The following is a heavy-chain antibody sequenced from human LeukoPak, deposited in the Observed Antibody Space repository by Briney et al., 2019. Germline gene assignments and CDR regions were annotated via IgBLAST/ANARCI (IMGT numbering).Heavy chain of an antibody. D-gene: IGHD6-6*01. Sequence: SETLSLTCAVYGGSFSGYYWSWIRQPPGQGLEWIGEINHSGSTNYDPSLKSRVTISVDTSKNQFSLKLSSVTAADTAVYYCARGSWSSSIDYWGQGTLVTVSS. CDR2: INHSGST. CDR1: GGSFSGYY. CDR3: ARGSWSSSIDY. J-gene: IGHJ4*02. V-gene: IGHV4-34*01.